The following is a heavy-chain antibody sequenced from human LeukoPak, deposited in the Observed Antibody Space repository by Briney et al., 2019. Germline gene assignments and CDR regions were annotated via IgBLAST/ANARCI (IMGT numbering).Heavy chain of an antibody. CDR1: GLTFSSYG. Sequence: GGSLRLSCAAPGLTFSSYGMHWVRQAPGKGLELVTFIRYDANQKYYADSVKGRVTISRDNSKSTLCLQMNSLRAEDTAVYYCAKVYTSGWPLDYWGQGTLVTVSS. V-gene: IGHV3-30*02. D-gene: IGHD6-19*01. J-gene: IGHJ4*02. CDR3: AKVYTSGWPLDY. CDR2: IRYDANQK.